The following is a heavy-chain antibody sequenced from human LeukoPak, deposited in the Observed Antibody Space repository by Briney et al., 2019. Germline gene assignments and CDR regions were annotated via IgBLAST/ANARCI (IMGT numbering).Heavy chain of an antibody. Sequence: SVKVSCKASGYTFTSYAISWVRQAPGQGLEWMGGIIPIFGTANYAQKFQGRVTITADESTSTAYMELSSLRSEDTAVYYCASGAQWLVQDSWFDPWGQGTLVTVSS. D-gene: IGHD6-19*01. J-gene: IGHJ5*02. CDR3: ASGAQWLVQDSWFDP. CDR2: IIPIFGTA. V-gene: IGHV1-69*13. CDR1: GYTFTSYA.